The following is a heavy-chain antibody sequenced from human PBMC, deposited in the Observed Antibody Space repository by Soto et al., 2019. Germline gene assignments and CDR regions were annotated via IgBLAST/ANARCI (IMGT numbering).Heavy chain of an antibody. D-gene: IGHD4-17*01. CDR2: IVNDGSEQ. J-gene: IGHJ5*02. Sequence: QVQLVESGGGVVRPGRSLRLSCAATGFSFSTHGMHWVRQAPGKGLEWVAVIVNDGSEQDYSDSVKGRFTISRDNSKNTLYLQMNNLRAEDTAVYYCARDDNYADNGLYHCGQGILVTVSS. V-gene: IGHV3-33*01. CDR3: ARDDNYADNGLYH. CDR1: GFSFSTHG.